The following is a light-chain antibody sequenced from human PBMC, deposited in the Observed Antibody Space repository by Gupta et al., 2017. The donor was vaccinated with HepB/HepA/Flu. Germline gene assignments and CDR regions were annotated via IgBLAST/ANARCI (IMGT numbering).Light chain of an antibody. V-gene: IGKV3-15*01. CDR2: AAS. J-gene: IGKJ3*01. CDR1: QSVGSN. CDR3: QQYNYWPPSLT. Sequence: EIVMTQSPATLSVSPGERATLSCRASQSVGSNLAWHQQKPGQAPRLLIYAASTRAVGIPARFSGSGSGTEFTLTISSLQSEDFAVYYCQQYNYWPPSLTFGPGTKVDIK.